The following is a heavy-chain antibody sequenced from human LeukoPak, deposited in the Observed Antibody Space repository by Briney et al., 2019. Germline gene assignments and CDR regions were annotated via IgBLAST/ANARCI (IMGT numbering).Heavy chain of an antibody. CDR3: AKRVGQTYYYDSSGYYYVD. CDR2: ISGSGGST. Sequence: GGSLRLSYAASGFTFSSYSMNWVRQAPGKGLEWVSAISGSGGSTYYADSVKGRFTISRDNSKNTLYLQMNSLRAEDTAVYYCAKRVGQTYYYDSSGYYYVDWGQGTLVTVSS. D-gene: IGHD3-22*01. V-gene: IGHV3-23*01. J-gene: IGHJ4*02. CDR1: GFTFSSYS.